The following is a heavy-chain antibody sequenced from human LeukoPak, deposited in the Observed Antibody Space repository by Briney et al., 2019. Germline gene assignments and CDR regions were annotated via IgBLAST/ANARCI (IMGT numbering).Heavy chain of an antibody. CDR3: VKASTHFRVWDSYDTAGLNY. CDR1: GFTFSSYW. D-gene: IGHD3-22*01. J-gene: IGHJ4*02. V-gene: IGHV3-7*01. CDR2: IKQDGSEK. Sequence: QPGGSLRLACAASGFTFSSYWMTWVRHLPGKGLGWVAKIKQDGSEKYYVDSVKGRFTISRDNTRDSLYLQMNSLRAEDTAVYYCVKASTHFRVWDSYDTAGLNYWGQGTLVTVSS.